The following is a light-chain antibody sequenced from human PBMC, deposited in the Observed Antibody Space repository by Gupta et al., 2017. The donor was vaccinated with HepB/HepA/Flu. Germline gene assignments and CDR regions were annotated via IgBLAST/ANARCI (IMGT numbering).Light chain of an antibody. V-gene: IGKV1-5*03. Sequence: DIQMXQSXSXLSASXGDRITITCRASQSISSWLAWYQQKSGKAPRLLIYKASSLEGGVPSRFSGSGSGAEFTLTISSLQPDDFATYYCQQYKTYPITCGGGTMIEIK. CDR3: QQYKTYPIT. CDR2: KAS. CDR1: QSISSW. J-gene: IGKJ4*01.